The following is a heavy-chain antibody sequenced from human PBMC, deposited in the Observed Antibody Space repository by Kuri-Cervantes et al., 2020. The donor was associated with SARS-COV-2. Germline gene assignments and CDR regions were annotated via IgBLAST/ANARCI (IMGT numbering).Heavy chain of an antibody. CDR1: GFTVSSNY. D-gene: IGHD2-21*01. CDR2: IYSGGST. V-gene: IGHV3-53*05. Sequence: GESLKISCAASGFTVSSNYMSWVRQAPGKGLEWVSVIYSGGSTYYADSVKGRFTISRDNSQNTLYLHMKSLRSEDTAMYYCAKDRVGVQDFWGQGTLVTGSS. J-gene: IGHJ4*02. CDR3: AKDRVGVQDF.